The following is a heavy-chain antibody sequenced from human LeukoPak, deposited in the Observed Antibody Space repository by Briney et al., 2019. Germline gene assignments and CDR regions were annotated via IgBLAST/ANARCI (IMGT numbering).Heavy chain of an antibody. J-gene: IGHJ4*02. CDR3: ARTSTPSLRFLEWRLNLRWYFDY. V-gene: IGHV3-21*01. Sequence: PGGSLRLSCAASGFTFSSYSMNWVRQAPGKGLEWVSSISSSSSYIYYADSVKGRFTISRNNAKNSLYLQMNSLRAEDTAVYYCARTSTPSLRFLEWRLNLRWYFDYWGQGTLVTVSS. CDR1: GFTFSSYS. CDR2: ISSSSSYI. D-gene: IGHD3-3*01.